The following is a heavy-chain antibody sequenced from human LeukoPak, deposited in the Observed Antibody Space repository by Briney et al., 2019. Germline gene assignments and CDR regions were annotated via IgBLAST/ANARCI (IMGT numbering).Heavy chain of an antibody. Sequence: PGGSLRLSCAASGFTFSSYAMHWVRQAPGKGLEYVSAISNDGGSTYYANSVKGRFTISRDNSKNTPYLQMGTLRAEDMAVYYCARVNRFCSGGSCHYIGSWGEGTLVTVSS. V-gene: IGHV3-64*01. CDR1: GFTFSSYA. J-gene: IGHJ4*02. CDR3: ARVNRFCSGGSCHYIGS. CDR2: ISNDGGST. D-gene: IGHD2-15*01.